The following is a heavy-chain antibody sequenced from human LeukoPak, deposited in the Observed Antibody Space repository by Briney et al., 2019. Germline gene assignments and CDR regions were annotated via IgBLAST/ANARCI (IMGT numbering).Heavy chain of an antibody. D-gene: IGHD6-13*01. V-gene: IGHV4-39*01. Sequence: SETLSLTCTVSGDSISSSSYYWGWIRQPPGKGLEWIGSIYYSGSTYYNPSLKSRVTISVDTSKNQFSLKLSSVTAADTAVYYCARQGIAAALVGIEEGWFDPWGQGTLVTVSS. CDR2: IYYSGST. CDR1: GDSISSSSYY. CDR3: ARQGIAAALVGIEEGWFDP. J-gene: IGHJ5*02.